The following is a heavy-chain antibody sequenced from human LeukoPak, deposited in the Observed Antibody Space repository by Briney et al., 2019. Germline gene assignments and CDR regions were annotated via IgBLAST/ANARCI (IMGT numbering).Heavy chain of an antibody. Sequence: GGSQSLSCVASGFTFSSYWMYWVRQVPGKGLLWVSRINTDGRNTNYADSVKGRFTISRDNAKNTLYLQTNSLRAEDSAVYYCARYNWEDGVYWGQGTLVTVSS. J-gene: IGHJ4*02. D-gene: IGHD1-20*01. CDR3: ARYNWEDGVY. CDR1: GFTFSSYW. V-gene: IGHV3-74*01. CDR2: INTDGRNT.